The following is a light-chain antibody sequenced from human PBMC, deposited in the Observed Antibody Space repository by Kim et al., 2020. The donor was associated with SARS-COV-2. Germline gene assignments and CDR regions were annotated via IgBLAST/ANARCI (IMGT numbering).Light chain of an antibody. V-gene: IGLV1-44*01. CDR1: SSNSGNNP. CDR2: TDT. Sequence: RVTIACSGDSSNSGNNPVSWYRKLPGTAPRLLISTDTHRPSGVPDRISGSKSGTSASLAISGLQSEDEADYYCATWDDSLNGWVFGVGTQLTVL. J-gene: IGLJ3*02. CDR3: ATWDDSLNGWV.